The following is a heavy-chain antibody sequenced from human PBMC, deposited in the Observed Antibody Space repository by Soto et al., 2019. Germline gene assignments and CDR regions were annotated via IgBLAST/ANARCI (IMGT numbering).Heavy chain of an antibody. CDR1: GFTFNNYG. CDR3: AKDSHRHCSSSSCFDYFDY. D-gene: IGHD2-2*01. J-gene: IGHJ4*02. V-gene: IGHV3-23*01. Sequence: EVQLLESGGGLVQPGGSLRLSCTASGFTFNNYGMSWVRQAPGKGLEWVSTISLGGGITYYADSVKGRFTISRDNSKDTLHLQMNSLRDEDTAVYYCAKDSHRHCSSSSCFDYFDYWGLGTLVTVSS. CDR2: ISLGGGIT.